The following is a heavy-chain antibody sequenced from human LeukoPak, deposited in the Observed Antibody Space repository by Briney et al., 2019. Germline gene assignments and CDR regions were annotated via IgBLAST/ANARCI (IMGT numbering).Heavy chain of an antibody. V-gene: IGHV3-30*02. D-gene: IGHD3-9*01. CDR2: IRYNGNNQ. Sequence: GGSLRLSCAASGFTFNNYGMHWVRQAPGKGLEWVAFIRYNGNNQYYADSVKGRFTISRDNSKNTLYLQMNSLRAEDTAVYYCAKDRGYDILTGYMSYYYYYMDVWGKGTTVTISS. J-gene: IGHJ6*03. CDR3: AKDRGYDILTGYMSYYYYYMDV. CDR1: GFTFNNYG.